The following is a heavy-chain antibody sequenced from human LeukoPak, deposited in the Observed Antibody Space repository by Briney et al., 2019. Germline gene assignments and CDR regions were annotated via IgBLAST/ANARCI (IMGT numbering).Heavy chain of an antibody. J-gene: IGHJ4*02. Sequence: PSETLSLTCAVSGYSISSSNWWGWIRQPPGKGLEWIGYIYYSGSTYYNPSLKSRVTISVDTSKNQFSLKLSSVTAADTAVYYCARRLRDYSNYGPFDYWGQGTLVTVSS. CDR1: GYSISSSNW. D-gene: IGHD4-11*01. V-gene: IGHV4-28*01. CDR3: ARRLRDYSNYGPFDY. CDR2: IYYSGST.